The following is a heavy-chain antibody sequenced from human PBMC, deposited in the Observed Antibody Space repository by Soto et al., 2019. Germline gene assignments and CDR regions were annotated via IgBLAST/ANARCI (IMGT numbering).Heavy chain of an antibody. CDR3: AREDSSGWYGTRYYYYYGMDV. Sequence: PGGSLRLSCAASGFTFSSYWMHWVRQAPGKGLVWVSRINSDGSSTSYADSVKGRFTISRDNAKKTLYLQMNSLRAEDTAVYYCAREDSSGWYGTRYYYYYGMDVWGQGTTVTVSS. D-gene: IGHD6-19*01. CDR1: GFTFSSYW. CDR2: INSDGSST. V-gene: IGHV3-74*01. J-gene: IGHJ6*02.